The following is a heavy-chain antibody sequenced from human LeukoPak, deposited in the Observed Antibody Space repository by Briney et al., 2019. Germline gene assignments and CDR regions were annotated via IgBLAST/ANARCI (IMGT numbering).Heavy chain of an antibody. CDR3: AKGSYYDSSGSFYFDY. CDR1: GFTFSSYA. CDR2: ISGSGDNT. J-gene: IGHJ4*02. Sequence: GGFLKLSCAASGFTFSSYAMSWVRQAPGKGLEWVSGISGSGDNTYYADSVKGRFTISRDNSKNTLYVQVNSLGTEDTAAYYCAKGSYYDSSGSFYFDYWGQGTLVTVSS. D-gene: IGHD3-22*01. V-gene: IGHV3-23*01.